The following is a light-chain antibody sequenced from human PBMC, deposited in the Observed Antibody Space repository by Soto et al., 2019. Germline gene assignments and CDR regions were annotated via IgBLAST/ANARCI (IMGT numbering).Light chain of an antibody. J-gene: IGLJ1*01. CDR3: TSYTSSSIFYV. V-gene: IGLV2-14*01. CDR1: SXDVGGYNF. Sequence: QSALTQPASVSGSPGQSITICCTGTSXDVGGYNFVSWFQHHPGKAPKVMIYEVSNRPSGVSNRFSGSKSGNTASLTISGLQAEDEADYYCTSYTSSSIFYVFGTGTKVTVL. CDR2: EVS.